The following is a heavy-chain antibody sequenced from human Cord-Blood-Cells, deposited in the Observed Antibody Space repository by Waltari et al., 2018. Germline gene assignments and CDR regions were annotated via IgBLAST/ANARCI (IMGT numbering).Heavy chain of an antibody. Sequence: QVQQQESGPGLVKPSQTLSLTCTVSGGSISSGDYYWSWIRQPPGKGLEWIGYIYYSGSTYYNPSLKSRVTISVDTSKNQFSLKLSSVTAADTAVYYCARVGDASARQRNWDNDWYFDLWGRGTLVTVSS. V-gene: IGHV4-30-4*01. CDR3: ARVGDASARQRNWDNDWYFDL. D-gene: IGHD3-10*01. CDR1: GGSISSGDYY. CDR2: IYYSGST. J-gene: IGHJ2*01.